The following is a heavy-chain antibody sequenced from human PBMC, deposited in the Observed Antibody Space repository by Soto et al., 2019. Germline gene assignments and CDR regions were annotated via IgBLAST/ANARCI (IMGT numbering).Heavy chain of an antibody. Sequence: GGSLRLSCAASGFTVSSYDMHWVRQVTGKGLEWVSTLGEGGGTYFPDSVKGRFTISREKAKNSLYLQMNSLRAGDSVLYFCAIGTMVRGNVDPGISGPLDYWGQGTLVTVSS. J-gene: IGHJ4*02. V-gene: IGHV3-13*01. CDR3: AIGTMVRGNVDPGISGPLDY. D-gene: IGHD3-10*01. CDR1: GFTVSSYD. CDR2: LGEGGGT.